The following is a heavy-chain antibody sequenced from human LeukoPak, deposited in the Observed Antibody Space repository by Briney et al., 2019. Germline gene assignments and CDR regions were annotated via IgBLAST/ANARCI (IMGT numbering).Heavy chain of an antibody. CDR3: ARLPYSSGWLLNWFDP. CDR1: GFTFSSYW. CDR2: IKQDGSEK. Sequence: GGSLRLSCAASGFTFSSYWMSWVRQAPGKGLEWVANIKQDGSEKYYVDSVKGRFTISRDNAKNSLYLQMNSLRAEDTAVYYCARLPYSSGWLLNWFDPWGQGILVTVSS. J-gene: IGHJ5*02. D-gene: IGHD6-19*01. V-gene: IGHV3-7*01.